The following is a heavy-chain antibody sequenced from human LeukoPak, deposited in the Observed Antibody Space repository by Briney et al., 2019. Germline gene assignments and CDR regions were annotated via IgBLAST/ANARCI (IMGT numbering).Heavy chain of an antibody. CDR2: ISSSSSYI. D-gene: IGHD1-14*01. CDR3: ARVPETTQLFDY. V-gene: IGHV3-21*04. Sequence: GGSLRLSCAASGFTFSSYSMNWVRQAPGKGLEWVSSISSSSSYIYYADSVKGRFTISRDNAKNSLYLQMNSLRAEDTALYYCARVPETTQLFDYWGQGTLVTVSS. CDR1: GFTFSSYS. J-gene: IGHJ4*02.